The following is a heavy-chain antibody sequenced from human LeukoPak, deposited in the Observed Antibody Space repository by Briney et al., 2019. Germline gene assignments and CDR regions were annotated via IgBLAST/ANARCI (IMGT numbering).Heavy chain of an antibody. Sequence: ASVTVSCKASGYTFTSYDINWVRQATGQGLEWMGWMNPNSGNTGYAQKFQGRVTMTRNTSISTAYMELSSLRSEDTAVYYCARDLAAAEYYYMDVWGKGTTVTVSS. CDR3: ARDLAAAEYYYMDV. D-gene: IGHD6-13*01. CDR1: GYTFTSYD. V-gene: IGHV1-8*01. CDR2: MNPNSGNT. J-gene: IGHJ6*03.